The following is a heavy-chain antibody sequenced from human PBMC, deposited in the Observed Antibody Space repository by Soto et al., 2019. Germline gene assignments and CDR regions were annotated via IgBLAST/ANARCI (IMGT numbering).Heavy chain of an antibody. CDR2: IYWDDDK. CDR3: APSPIQLWLLSYFDY. CDR1: GFSLSTSGVG. V-gene: IGHV2-5*02. Sequence: QITLKESGPTLVKPTQTLTLTCTFSGFSLSTSGVGVGWIRQPPGKALEWLALIYWDDDKRYSPSLKSRLTITKHTSKNQVVLTMTNMDPVDTATYYCAPSPIQLWLLSYFDYWGQGTLVTVSS. J-gene: IGHJ4*02. D-gene: IGHD5-18*01.